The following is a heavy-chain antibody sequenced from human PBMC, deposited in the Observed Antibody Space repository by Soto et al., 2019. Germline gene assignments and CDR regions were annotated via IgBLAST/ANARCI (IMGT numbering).Heavy chain of an antibody. Sequence: GGSLRLSCAASGFTFSTYTMSWVRQAPGKGLEWVSAVLQTGSNTFYAESVKGRFTISRDNSQNTLYLQMNNLRAEDTAVYYCAKDFTPDGYWDFDYWGQGTRVTVSS. CDR3: AKDFTPDGYWDFDY. CDR1: GFTFSTYT. CDR2: VLQTGSNT. J-gene: IGHJ4*02. D-gene: IGHD4-17*01. V-gene: IGHV3-23*01.